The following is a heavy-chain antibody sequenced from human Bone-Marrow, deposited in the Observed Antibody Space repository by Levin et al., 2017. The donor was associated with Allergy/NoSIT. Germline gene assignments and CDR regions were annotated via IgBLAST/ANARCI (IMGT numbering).Heavy chain of an antibody. CDR3: ARGGAGLWFDP. CDR1: GFTFSSYA. V-gene: IGHV3-30-3*01. CDR2: ISYDGSNK. Sequence: GESLKISCAASGFTFSSYAMHWVRQAPGKGLEWVAVISYDGSNKYYADSVKGRFTISRDNSKNTLYLQMNSLRAEDTAVYYCARGGAGLWFDPWGQGTLVTVSS. J-gene: IGHJ5*02.